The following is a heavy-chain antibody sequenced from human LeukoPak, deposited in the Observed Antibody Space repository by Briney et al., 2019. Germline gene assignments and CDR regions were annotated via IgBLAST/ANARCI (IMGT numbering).Heavy chain of an antibody. D-gene: IGHD3-22*01. CDR3: ARGSYYDSSGYDDFDY. J-gene: IGHJ4*02. CDR2: ISSSSSYI. CDR1: GFTFSSYS. Sequence: PGGSLRLSCAASGFTFSSYSMNWVRQAPGKGLEWVSSISSSSSYIYYADSVKGRFTISRDNAKNSLYLQMNSLRAEDTAVYYCARGSYYDSSGYDDFDYWGQGTLVTVSS. V-gene: IGHV3-21*01.